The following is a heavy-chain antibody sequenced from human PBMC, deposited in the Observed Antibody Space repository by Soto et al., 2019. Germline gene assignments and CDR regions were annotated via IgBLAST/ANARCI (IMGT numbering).Heavy chain of an antibody. Sequence: SETLSLTCSVSGYSVSSSDYYWAWIRHPPGKGLEWIGSMFYSGLTYYNPSLKSRVTLSVDTSRNQFSVRLNSVTAADTAVYYCAPLSVSLSGPYGIHVWGQGTTVTVSS. V-gene: IGHV4-39*01. CDR3: APLSVSLSGPYGIHV. CDR2: MFYSGLT. D-gene: IGHD2-15*01. CDR1: GYSVSSSDYY. J-gene: IGHJ6*02.